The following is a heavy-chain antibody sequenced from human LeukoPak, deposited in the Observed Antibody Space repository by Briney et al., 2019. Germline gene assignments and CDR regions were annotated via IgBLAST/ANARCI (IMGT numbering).Heavy chain of an antibody. D-gene: IGHD3-22*01. CDR3: ARQGAITMIVVVITQHAFDI. Sequence: PSETLSLTCTVSGGSISSSSYYWGWIRQPPGQGLEWIGSIYYSGSTYYNPSLKSRVTISVDTSKNQFSLKLSSVTAADTAVYYCARQGAITMIVVVITQHAFDIWGQGTMVTVSS. V-gene: IGHV4-39*01. CDR1: GGSISSSSYY. J-gene: IGHJ3*02. CDR2: IYYSGST.